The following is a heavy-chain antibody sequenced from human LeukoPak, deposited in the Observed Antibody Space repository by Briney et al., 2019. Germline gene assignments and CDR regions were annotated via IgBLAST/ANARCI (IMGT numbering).Heavy chain of an antibody. CDR2: ISWNSVSI. Sequence: PGGSLRLSCAASGFTFDDYAMHWVRQPPGKGLEWVSGISWNSVSIGYADSVKGRFTISRDNAKNSLYLQMNSLRTEDTALYYCAKSLFTVTTVDYWGQGTLVTVSS. J-gene: IGHJ4*02. D-gene: IGHD4-17*01. V-gene: IGHV3-9*01. CDR1: GFTFDDYA. CDR3: AKSLFTVTTVDY.